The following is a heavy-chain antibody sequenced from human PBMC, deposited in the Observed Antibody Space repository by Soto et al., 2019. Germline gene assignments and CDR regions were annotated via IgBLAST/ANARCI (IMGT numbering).Heavy chain of an antibody. J-gene: IGHJ6*03. Sequence: GASVKVSCEASGYTFTSYGISWVRQAPGQGLEWMGWISAYNGNTNYAQKLQGRVTMTTDTSTSTAYMELRSLRSDDTAVYYCAREVNTVTTPPEPYYYYYYMDVWGKGTTVTVSS. CDR1: GYTFTSYG. CDR3: AREVNTVTTPPEPYYYYYYMDV. CDR2: ISAYNGNT. D-gene: IGHD4-4*01. V-gene: IGHV1-18*01.